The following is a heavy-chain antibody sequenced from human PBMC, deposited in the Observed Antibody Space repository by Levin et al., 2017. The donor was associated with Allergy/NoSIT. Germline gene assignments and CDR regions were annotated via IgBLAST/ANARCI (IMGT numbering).Heavy chain of an antibody. V-gene: IGHV3-30*04. CDR1: GFTFSHYG. CDR3: ARDDTDCSTSSCNYFYFYGTDV. D-gene: IGHD2-2*01. CDR2: ISRDGSRT. Sequence: QAGGSLRLSCSASGFTFSHYGMHWVRQAPGKGLQWVATISRDGSRTYHSDSLRGRVSISRDNARNTVYLEMNGLRRDDSAVYYCARDDTDCSTSSCNYFYFYGTDVWGQGTTVRVS. J-gene: IGHJ6*02.